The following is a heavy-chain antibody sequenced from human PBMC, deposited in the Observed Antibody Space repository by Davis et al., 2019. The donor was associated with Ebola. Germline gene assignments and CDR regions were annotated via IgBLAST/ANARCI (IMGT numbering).Heavy chain of an antibody. V-gene: IGHV3-9*01. Sequence: PGGSLRLSCAASGFTFDDYAMHWVRQAPGKGLEWVSGISWNSGSIGYADSVKGRFTISRDNAKNSLYLQMNSLRAEDTALYYCAKDMISTSWGGMDVWGKGTTVTVSS. CDR2: ISWNSGSI. J-gene: IGHJ6*04. CDR3: AKDMISTSWGGMDV. CDR1: GFTFDDYA. D-gene: IGHD2-2*01.